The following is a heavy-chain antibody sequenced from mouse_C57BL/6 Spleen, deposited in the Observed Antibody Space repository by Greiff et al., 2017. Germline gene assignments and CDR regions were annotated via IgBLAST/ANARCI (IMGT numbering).Heavy chain of an antibody. CDR3: ALITSGMDY. CDR1: GYTFTSYW. J-gene: IGHJ4*01. V-gene: IGHV1-50*01. D-gene: IGHD1-1*01. CDR2: IDPSDSYT. Sequence: QVQLQQPGAELVKPGASVKLSCKASGYTFTSYWMQWVKQRPGQGLEWIGEIDPSDSYTNYNQKFKGKATLTVDTSSSAAYMQLSSLTSEDSAVYYCALITSGMDYWGQGTSVTVSS.